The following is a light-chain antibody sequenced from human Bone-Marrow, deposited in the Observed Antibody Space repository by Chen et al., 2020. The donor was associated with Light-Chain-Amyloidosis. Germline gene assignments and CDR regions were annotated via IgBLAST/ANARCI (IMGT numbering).Light chain of an antibody. V-gene: IGLV6-57*01. CDR3: QSYQGSSQRV. CDR1: SGSIATNY. Sequence: NFMLTQPHSVSESPGKTVIISCTRSSGSIATNYVQWYQQRPGSSPTTVIYEDDQRPSGVPDRFSGTSDRSSNTASRGISRLKAVDEANYCCQSYQGSSQRVFGGGTMLTVL. J-gene: IGLJ3*02. CDR2: EDD.